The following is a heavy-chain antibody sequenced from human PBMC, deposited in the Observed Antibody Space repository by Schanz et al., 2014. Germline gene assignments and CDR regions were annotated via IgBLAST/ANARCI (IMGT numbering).Heavy chain of an antibody. V-gene: IGHV3-30*03. CDR2: ISYDGRHK. J-gene: IGHJ3*01. CDR1: GFTFSGYG. Sequence: QVQLVESGGGVVQPGRSLRLSCAASGFTFSGYGMHWVRQAPGKGLEWVAIISYDGRHKNYADSVKGRFTISRDNSKRPLPLKMTRLKTEDTAVYYCARDGGFDSINAFDFWGQGTMVTVSS. CDR3: ARDGGFDSINAFDF. D-gene: IGHD3-10*01.